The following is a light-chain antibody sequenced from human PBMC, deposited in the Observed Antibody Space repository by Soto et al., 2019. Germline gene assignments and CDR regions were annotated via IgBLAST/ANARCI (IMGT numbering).Light chain of an antibody. CDR2: GAS. CDR1: QSVSSS. V-gene: IGKV3-20*01. J-gene: IGKJ1*01. Sequence: EIVMTQSPATLSVSPWERATLSCRASQSVSSSLAWYQQKPGQAPRLLIYGASSRATGIPDRFSGSGSGTDFTLTISRLEPEDFAVYYCQQYGSSPRTFGQGTKVDIK. CDR3: QQYGSSPRT.